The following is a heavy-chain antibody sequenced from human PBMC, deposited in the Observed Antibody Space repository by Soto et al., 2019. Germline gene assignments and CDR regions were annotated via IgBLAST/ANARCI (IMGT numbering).Heavy chain of an antibody. CDR1: GYTFTSYY. V-gene: IGHV1-46*03. CDR2: INPSGGST. D-gene: IGHD2-15*01. CDR3: ARGSGGYCSGGICYPAGYYYYYMDV. Sequence: ASVKVSCKASGYTFTSYYMHWVRQAPGQGLEWMGIINPSGGSTSYAQKFQGRVTMTRDTSTSTVYMELSSLRSEDTAVYYCARGSGGYCSGGICYPAGYYYYYMDVWGKGTTVTVSS. J-gene: IGHJ6*03.